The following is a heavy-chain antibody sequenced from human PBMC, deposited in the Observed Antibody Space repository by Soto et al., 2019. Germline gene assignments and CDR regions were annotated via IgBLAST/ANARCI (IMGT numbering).Heavy chain of an antibody. Sequence: QVQLVESGGGVVQPGRSLRLSCAASGFTFSSYAMHWVRQAPGKGLEWVAVISYDGSNKYYADSVKGRFTISRDNSKNTLYLQMNSLRAEDTAVYYCARDFEYSSSVKESHHYYYGMDVCGQGTTVTVSS. V-gene: IGHV3-30-3*01. D-gene: IGHD6-6*01. CDR1: GFTFSSYA. J-gene: IGHJ6*02. CDR3: ARDFEYSSSVKESHHYYYGMDV. CDR2: ISYDGSNK.